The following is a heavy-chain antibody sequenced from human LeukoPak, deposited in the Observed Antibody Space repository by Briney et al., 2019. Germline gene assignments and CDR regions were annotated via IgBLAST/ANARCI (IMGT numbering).Heavy chain of an antibody. J-gene: IGHJ4*02. D-gene: IGHD2-8*01. CDR2: INNDGSGT. CDR3: ARDADGPGSLIDY. V-gene: IGHV3-74*01. CDR1: GFTFSTYW. Sequence: PGGSLLLSCAASGFTFSTYWMQWVRPAPGKGLVWVSRINNDGSGTTYADSVKGRFTISRDNPKNTVFLQMNSLRAEDTAVYYCARDADGPGSLIDYWGQGALVTVSS.